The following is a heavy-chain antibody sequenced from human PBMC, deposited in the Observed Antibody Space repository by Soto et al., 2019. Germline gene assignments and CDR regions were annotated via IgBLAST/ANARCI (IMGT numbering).Heavy chain of an antibody. J-gene: IGHJ4*02. D-gene: IGHD5-18*01. Sequence: GGSLRLSCAASGITFSSYAMSWVRQPPGKGLVWVSAISGSGANTYYADSVKGRFTISRDNSKNTLFLQMNSLRAEDTAVYYCAKHFGFSSSPLDCWGQGTLVTVS. CDR1: GITFSSYA. CDR2: ISGSGANT. CDR3: AKHFGFSSSPLDC. V-gene: IGHV3-23*01.